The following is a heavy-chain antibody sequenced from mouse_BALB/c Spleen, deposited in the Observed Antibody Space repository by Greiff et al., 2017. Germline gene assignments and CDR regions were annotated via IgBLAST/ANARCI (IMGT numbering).Heavy chain of an antibody. CDR2: ISSGGST. V-gene: IGHV5-6-5*01. D-gene: IGHD1-1*02. CDR1: GFTFSSYA. Sequence: EVKVVESGGGLVKPGGSLKLSCAASGFTFSSYAMSWVRQTPEKRLEWVASISSGGSTYYPDSVKGRFTISRDNARNILYLQMSSLRSEDTAMYYCARGLFADYVDYYAMDYWGQGTSVTVSS. J-gene: IGHJ4*01. CDR3: ARGLFADYVDYYAMDY.